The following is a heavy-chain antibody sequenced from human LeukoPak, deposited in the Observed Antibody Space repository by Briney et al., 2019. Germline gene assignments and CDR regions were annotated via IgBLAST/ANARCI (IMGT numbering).Heavy chain of an antibody. CDR1: GGSISSYY. J-gene: IGHJ3*02. Sequence: PSETLSLTCTVSGGSISSYYWSWIPQPPGKGLEWIGYIYYSGSTNYNPSLKSRVTISVDTSKNQFSLKLSSVTAADTAVYYCARESRERWLQLRAFDIWDQGTMVTVSS. CDR2: IYYSGST. V-gene: IGHV4-59*01. D-gene: IGHD5-24*01. CDR3: ARESRERWLQLRAFDI.